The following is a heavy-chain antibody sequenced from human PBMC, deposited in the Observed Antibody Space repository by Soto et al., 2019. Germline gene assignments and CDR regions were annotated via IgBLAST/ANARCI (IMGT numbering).Heavy chain of an antibody. CDR1: GGSISSYY. Sequence: SETLSLTCTVSGGSISSYYWSWIRQPPGKGLEWIGYIYYSGSTNYNPSLKSRVTISVDTSKNQFSLKLSSVTAADTAVYYCARHGSAYDILTGYYNSNFDYWGQGTLVTVSS. CDR3: ARHGSAYDILTGYYNSNFDY. CDR2: IYYSGST. D-gene: IGHD3-9*01. J-gene: IGHJ4*02. V-gene: IGHV4-59*08.